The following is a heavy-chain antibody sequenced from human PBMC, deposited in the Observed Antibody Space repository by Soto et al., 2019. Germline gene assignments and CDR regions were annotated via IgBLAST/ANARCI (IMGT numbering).Heavy chain of an antibody. Sequence: QVQLVQSGAEVKKPGSSVKVSCKTSGDIFSGYSISWVRQAPGQGLEWMGGIIPIFGTTNYAQRFHGRVTSTADKSTSTVYMELYSLKSEDTAVYYCARDLGSGYGPGDYWGQGTLVTVSS. CDR2: IIPIFGTT. CDR3: ARDLGSGYGPGDY. D-gene: IGHD5-12*01. V-gene: IGHV1-69*14. J-gene: IGHJ4*02. CDR1: GDIFSGYS.